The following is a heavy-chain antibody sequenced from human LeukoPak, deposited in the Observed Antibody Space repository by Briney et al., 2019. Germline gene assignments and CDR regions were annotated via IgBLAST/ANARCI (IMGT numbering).Heavy chain of an antibody. CDR3: ARGPWKYDILTGSRYYYYYYYMDV. Sequence: GASVKVSCKASGYTFTTYNINWVRQAPGQGLEWMGWISGYNGNTNYAQKLQGRVTMTTDTSTSTAYMELSSLRSEDTAVYYCARGPWKYDILTGSRYYYYYYYMDVWGKGTTVTISS. V-gene: IGHV1-18*01. D-gene: IGHD3-9*01. J-gene: IGHJ6*03. CDR1: GYTFTTYN. CDR2: ISGYNGNT.